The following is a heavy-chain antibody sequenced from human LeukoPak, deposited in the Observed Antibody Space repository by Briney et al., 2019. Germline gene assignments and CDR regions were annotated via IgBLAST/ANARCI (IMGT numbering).Heavy chain of an antibody. CDR3: AKGQVVVAAFIHDY. CDR2: ISGSGGST. V-gene: IGHV3-23*01. D-gene: IGHD2-15*01. Sequence: GGSLRLSCAASGFTFSSYAMSWVRQAPGKGLDWVSAISGSGGSTYYADSVKGRFTISRDNSKNTLYLQMNSLRAEDTAVYYCAKGQVVVAAFIHDYWGQGTLVTVSS. J-gene: IGHJ4*02. CDR1: GFTFSSYA.